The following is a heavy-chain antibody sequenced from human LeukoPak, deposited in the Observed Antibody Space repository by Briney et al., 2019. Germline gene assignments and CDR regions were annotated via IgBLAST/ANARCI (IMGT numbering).Heavy chain of an antibody. J-gene: IGHJ3*01. D-gene: IGHD6-6*01. CDR1: GFTFSGFW. CDR2: INSDGSEG. V-gene: IGHV3-7*03. CDR3: ARSSYSSSSSV. Sequence: GGSLRLSCAVSGFTFSGFWMSWSRQAPGKGLEWVASINSDGSEGYYADVVKGRFTIPRDNAKNSLYLQINSLRAEDTAVNYCARSSYSSSSSVWGQGTMVTVSS.